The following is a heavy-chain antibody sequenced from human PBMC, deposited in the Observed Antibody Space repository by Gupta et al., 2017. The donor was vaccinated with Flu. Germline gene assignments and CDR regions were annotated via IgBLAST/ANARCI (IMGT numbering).Heavy chain of an antibody. Sequence: QLQLQESGPGLVKPSETLSLTCTVSGGSISSSSYYWGWIRQPPGKGLEWIGSIYYCGSTYYNPSVKSRVTISVDTSKNQFSLKLSSVTAADTAVYYCARRRMGATSTEFDYWGQGTLVTVSS. V-gene: IGHV4-39*01. CDR2: IYYCGST. J-gene: IGHJ4*02. CDR1: GGSISSSSYY. CDR3: ARRRMGATSTEFDY. D-gene: IGHD1-26*01.